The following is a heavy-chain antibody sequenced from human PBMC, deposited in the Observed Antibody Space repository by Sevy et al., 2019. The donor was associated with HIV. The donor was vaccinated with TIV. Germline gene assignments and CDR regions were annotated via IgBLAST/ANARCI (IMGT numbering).Heavy chain of an antibody. CDR1: GFTVSSNY. V-gene: IGHV3-53*01. Sequence: GGSLRLSCAASGFTVSSNYMSWVRQAPGKGLEWVSVIYSGGSTYYADSVKGRFTISRDNSKNTLYLQMNSLRAEDTAVYYCARDPRKYGAYGGYFDLWGRGTLVTVSS. D-gene: IGHD5-12*01. CDR3: ARDPRKYGAYGGYFDL. CDR2: IYSGGST. J-gene: IGHJ2*01.